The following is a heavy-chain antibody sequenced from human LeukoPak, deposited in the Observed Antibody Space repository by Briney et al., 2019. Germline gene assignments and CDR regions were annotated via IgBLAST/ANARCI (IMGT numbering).Heavy chain of an antibody. CDR1: GGSISSSSYY. J-gene: IGHJ4*02. D-gene: IGHD3-10*01. CDR3: ARHTSMVRGVMKYYFDY. V-gene: IGHV4-39*01. Sequence: PETLSLTCTVSGGSISSSSYYWVWQRQPPGKGVEGVGSIYCSGSTYYNPSLKRRVNISVDTYKKQFSLTLNSVSAADTAVYYCARHTSMVRGVMKYYFDYWGQGTLATVSS. CDR2: IYCSGST.